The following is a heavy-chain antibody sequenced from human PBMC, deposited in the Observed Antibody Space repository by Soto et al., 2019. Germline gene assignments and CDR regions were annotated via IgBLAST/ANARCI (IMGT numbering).Heavy chain of an antibody. Sequence: QLQLQESGPGLVKPSETLSLTCTVSGGSVSSSSDYWGWVRQPPGKGLEWIGSVYYSGSTYYNPSLESRVTISVDKSKNQSALKLMSLSTADTAVYYCGRLEGLATISYYFDYWGQGALVTVSS. J-gene: IGHJ4*02. D-gene: IGHD3-9*01. V-gene: IGHV4-39*01. CDR2: VYYSGST. CDR3: GRLEGLATISYYFDY. CDR1: GGSVSSSSDY.